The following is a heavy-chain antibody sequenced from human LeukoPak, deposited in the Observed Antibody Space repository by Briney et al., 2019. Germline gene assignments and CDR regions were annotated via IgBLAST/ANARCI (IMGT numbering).Heavy chain of an antibody. CDR2: VYTTGTT. V-gene: IGHV4-4*07. Sequence: SETLSLTCTVSGGSISNYYWTWIRQPAGKGLEWIGRVYTTGTTNYNPSLKSRVTMSVDTSENQFSLKLSSVTGADTAVYYCARQGQGDLSFYYYIDVWGKGTTVTISS. CDR3: ARQGQGDLSFYYYIDV. D-gene: IGHD3-16*02. CDR1: GGSISNYY. J-gene: IGHJ6*03.